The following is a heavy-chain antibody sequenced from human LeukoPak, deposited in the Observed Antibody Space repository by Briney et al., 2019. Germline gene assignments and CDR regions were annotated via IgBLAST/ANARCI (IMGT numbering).Heavy chain of an antibody. D-gene: IGHD6-13*01. V-gene: IGHV3-7*01. CDR2: IKQDGSEK. CDR1: GFTFSSYW. CDR3: ARFDGGIAAHFDY. Sequence: GGSLRLSCAASGFTFSSYWMSWVRQAPGKGLEWVANIKQDGSEKYYVDSVKGRFTISRDNAKNSLYLQMNSLRAEDTAVYYCARFDGGIAAHFDYWGQGTLVTVSS. J-gene: IGHJ4*02.